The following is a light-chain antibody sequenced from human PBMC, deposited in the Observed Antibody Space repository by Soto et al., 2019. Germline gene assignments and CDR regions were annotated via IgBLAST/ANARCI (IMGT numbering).Light chain of an antibody. Sequence: QSELTQPPSVSGAPGQRVTISCTGSSSNIGAGYDVHWYQQLPGTAPKLLIYGNSNRPSGVPDRFSGSKSGTSASLAITGLQAEDEADYYCQSYDSSLRGVFGTGTKVTVL. J-gene: IGLJ1*01. CDR2: GNS. V-gene: IGLV1-40*01. CDR3: QSYDSSLRGV. CDR1: SSNIGAGYD.